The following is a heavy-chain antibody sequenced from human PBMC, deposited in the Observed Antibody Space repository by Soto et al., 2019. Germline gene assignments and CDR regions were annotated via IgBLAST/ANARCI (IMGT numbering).Heavy chain of an antibody. V-gene: IGHV1-69*01. CDR3: ARSRSLYGMDV. CDR1: GGTFSSYA. Sequence: QVQLVQSGAEVKKPGSSVTVSCTASGGTFSSYAISWVRQAPGQGLEWMGGIIPIFGTANYAQKFQGRVTITADESTSTAYMELSSLRSEDTAVYYCARSRSLYGMDVWGQGTTVTVSS. D-gene: IGHD3-3*01. J-gene: IGHJ6*02. CDR2: IIPIFGTA.